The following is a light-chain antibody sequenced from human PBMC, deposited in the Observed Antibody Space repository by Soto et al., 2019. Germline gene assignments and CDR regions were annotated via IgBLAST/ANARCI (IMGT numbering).Light chain of an antibody. CDR2: KAS. CDR3: HHYNSYSEP. V-gene: IGKV1-5*03. Sequence: DIQISQSPSTVSAAVGDRVTITCRASQTISSWLAWYQQKPGKAPKLLIYKASTLKSGVPSRFSGSGSGTEFTLTTSSLQPDDFATYYCHHYNSYSEPFGQGPRWIS. J-gene: IGKJ1*01. CDR1: QTISSW.